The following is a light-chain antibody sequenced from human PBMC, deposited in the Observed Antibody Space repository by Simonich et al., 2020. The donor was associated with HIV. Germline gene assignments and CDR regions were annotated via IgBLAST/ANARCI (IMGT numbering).Light chain of an antibody. CDR2: LEGSGSY. V-gene: IGLV4-60*03. CDR1: SGHNNYI. Sequence: QPVLTQSSSASASLGSSVKLTCTLSSGHNNYIIAWHQQQPGKAPRYLMKLEGSGSYNKGSGVPDRFSGSSSGADRYLTIFNLQSEDEADYYCSSYTSGNTWVFGGGTKLTVL. J-gene: IGLJ3*02. CDR3: SSYTSGNTWV.